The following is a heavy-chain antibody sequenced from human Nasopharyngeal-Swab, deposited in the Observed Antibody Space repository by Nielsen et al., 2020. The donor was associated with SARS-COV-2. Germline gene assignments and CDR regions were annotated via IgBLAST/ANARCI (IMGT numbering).Heavy chain of an antibody. CDR2: ISAYNGNT. CDR3: ARDAAADPFWFDP. CDR1: GYTFTSYG. V-gene: IGHV1-18*01. J-gene: IGHJ5*02. D-gene: IGHD6-25*01. Sequence: ASAKVSCKASGYTFTSYGISWVRQGPGQGLEWMGWISAYNGNTNYAQKLQGRVTMTTDTSTSTAYMELRSLRSDDTAVYYCARDAAADPFWFDPWGQGTLVTVSS.